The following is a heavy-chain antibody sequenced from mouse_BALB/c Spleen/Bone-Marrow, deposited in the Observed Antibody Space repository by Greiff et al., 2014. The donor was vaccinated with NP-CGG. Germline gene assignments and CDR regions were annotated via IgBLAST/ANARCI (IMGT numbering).Heavy chain of an antibody. D-gene: IGHD1-1*01. CDR1: GFSLTSYG. Sequence: QVQLKESGPGLVVPSQSLSITCTVSGFSLTSYGVHWVRQPPGKGLEWLGVIWAGGSTNYNSALMSRLSISKDNSKSQVFLKMNSLQTDDTAMYYCAREGDYYGSSDYWGQGTTLTVSS. J-gene: IGHJ2*01. CDR3: AREGDYYGSSDY. V-gene: IGHV2-9*02. CDR2: IWAGGST.